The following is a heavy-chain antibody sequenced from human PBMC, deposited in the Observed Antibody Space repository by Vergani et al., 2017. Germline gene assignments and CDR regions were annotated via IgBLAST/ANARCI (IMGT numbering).Heavy chain of an antibody. CDR2: IHYSGST. J-gene: IGHJ4*02. D-gene: IGHD2/OR15-2a*01. CDR3: ARWGEDCNSIGCHKGGFAF. V-gene: IGHV4-39*02. Sequence: QVQLQQWGAGLLKPSETLSLTCAVYGASISYSSHFWGWVRQPPGKGLEWIGSIHYSGSTYYNPSVTSRVTISVDTSKNHFSLQLNSMTAADTAVYYCARWGEDCNSIGCHKGGFAFWGQGTLVTVSS. CDR1: GASISYSSHF.